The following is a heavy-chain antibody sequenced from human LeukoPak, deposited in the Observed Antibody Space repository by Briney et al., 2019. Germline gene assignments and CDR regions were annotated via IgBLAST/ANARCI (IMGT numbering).Heavy chain of an antibody. CDR3: AELGITMIGGV. Sequence: GGSLRLSCAASGFTFSSHRMNWVRQAPGKGLEWVADISGSSDDIHYADSVTGRFTISRDNAKNSVYLQMNSLRAEDTAVYYRAELGITMIGGVWGKGATVTISS. CDR1: GFTFSSHR. CDR2: ISGSSDDI. D-gene: IGHD3-10*02. J-gene: IGHJ6*04. V-gene: IGHV3-48*01.